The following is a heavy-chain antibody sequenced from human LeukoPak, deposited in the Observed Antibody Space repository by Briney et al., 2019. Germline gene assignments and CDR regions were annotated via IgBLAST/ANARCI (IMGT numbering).Heavy chain of an antibody. J-gene: IGHJ4*02. CDR2: IKQDGSEE. V-gene: IGHV3-7*01. Sequence: GGSLRLSCAASGFSFSSYWMSWVRQAPGKELEWVANIKQDGSEEYYVDSVRGRFTISRDNAKNSLYLQMSSLRAEDTAVYYCARDKIVGATNFDYWGQGTLVTVSS. CDR1: GFSFSSYW. CDR3: ARDKIVGATNFDY. D-gene: IGHD1-26*01.